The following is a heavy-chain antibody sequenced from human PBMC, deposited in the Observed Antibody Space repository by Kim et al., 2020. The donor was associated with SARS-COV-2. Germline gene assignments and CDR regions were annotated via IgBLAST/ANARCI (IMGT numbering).Heavy chain of an antibody. D-gene: IGHD6-19*01. CDR1: GLTFSSHP. CDR2: ITHSGDAT. J-gene: IGHJ4*02. V-gene: IGHV3-23*01. CDR3: AKHGSACCDF. Sequence: GGSLRLSCAASGLTFSSHPMSWVRQAPGKGLEWVSAITHSGDATFYADSVKGRFTISRDNSKNTLFLQMSSLRAEDTAVYYCAKHGSACCDFWGQGTLVTVSS.